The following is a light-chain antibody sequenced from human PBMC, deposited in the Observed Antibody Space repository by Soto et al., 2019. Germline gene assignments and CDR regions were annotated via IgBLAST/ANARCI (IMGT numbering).Light chain of an antibody. J-gene: IGKJ1*01. CDR2: DVS. Sequence: DIQMTQSPSTLSASVGERVTITCRASQSVSNWLAWYQQKPGKAPKLLIYDVSSLESGVPSRCSGSGSGTEFILTISSLQRDDFATYCCKQYDSYSWTFDQGTKVEMK. CDR3: KQYDSYSWT. CDR1: QSVSNW. V-gene: IGKV1-5*01.